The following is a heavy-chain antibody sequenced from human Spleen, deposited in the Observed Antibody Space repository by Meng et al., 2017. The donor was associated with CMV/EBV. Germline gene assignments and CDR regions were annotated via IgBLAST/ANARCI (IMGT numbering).Heavy chain of an antibody. Sequence: SETLSLTCIVSGGSINNHYWSWIQQPPGKGLEWIGYIYYSGTTNYNPSLKSRDNTAVDVPKNPFSLKLSSVTAADTAVYYCARAGNSSGKYYYYYYGLDVWGHGTPVTVSS. V-gene: IGHV4-59*11. D-gene: IGHD6-6*01. CDR1: GGSINNHY. J-gene: IGHJ6*02. CDR3: ARAGNSSGKYYYYYYGLDV. CDR2: IYYSGTT.